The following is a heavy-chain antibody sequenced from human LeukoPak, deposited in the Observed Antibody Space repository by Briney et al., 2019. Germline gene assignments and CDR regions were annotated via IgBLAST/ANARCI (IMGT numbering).Heavy chain of an antibody. CDR1: GYSFTSYW. J-gene: IGHJ3*02. D-gene: IGHD3-10*01. Sequence: GESLKISCKGSGYSFTSYWIGWVRQMPGKGLEWMGIIYPGDSDTRYSPSFQGQVTISTDKSISTAYLQWSSLKASDTAMYYCARQRPYYSGAGSYRAFDIWGQGTMVIVSS. CDR2: IYPGDSDT. V-gene: IGHV5-51*01. CDR3: ARQRPYYSGAGSYRAFDI.